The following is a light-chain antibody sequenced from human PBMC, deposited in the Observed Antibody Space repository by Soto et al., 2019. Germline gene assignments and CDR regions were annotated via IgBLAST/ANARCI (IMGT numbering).Light chain of an antibody. Sequence: SYELTQPPSVSVAPGQTARITCGGNNIGSKSVHWYQQKPGQAPVLVVYDDSDRPSGITELFSGSNSGNTATLTISRVEAGDDADYYCQVWDSSRGVFGGGTKLTVL. V-gene: IGLV3-21*02. J-gene: IGLJ2*01. CDR2: DDS. CDR3: QVWDSSRGV. CDR1: NIGSKS.